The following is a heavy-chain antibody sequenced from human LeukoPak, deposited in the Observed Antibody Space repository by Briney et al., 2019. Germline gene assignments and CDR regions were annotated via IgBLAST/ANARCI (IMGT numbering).Heavy chain of an antibody. CDR1: GGSISSYY. CDR2: IYYSGST. J-gene: IGHJ6*02. Sequence: SETLSLTCTVSGGSISSYYWSWIRQPPGKGLEWIGYIYYSGSTYYNPSLKSRVTISVDTSKNQFSLKLSSVTAADTAVYYCARLRTIFGVVSTFGMDVWGQGTTVTVSS. D-gene: IGHD3-3*01. V-gene: IGHV4-59*04. CDR3: ARLRTIFGVVSTFGMDV.